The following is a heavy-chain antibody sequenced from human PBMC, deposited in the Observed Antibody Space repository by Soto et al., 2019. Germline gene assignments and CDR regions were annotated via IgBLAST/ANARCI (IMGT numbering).Heavy chain of an antibody. CDR1: GGTFSSYT. CDR2: IIPILGIA. Sequence: QVQLVQSGAEVKKPGSSVKVSCKGSGGTFSSYTISWVRQAPGQGLEWMGRIIPILGIANYAQKFQGRVTITADKSTSTAYMELSSLRSEDTAVYYCVRAAAGSFDYWGQGTLVTVSS. V-gene: IGHV1-69*02. CDR3: VRAAAGSFDY. J-gene: IGHJ4*02. D-gene: IGHD6-13*01.